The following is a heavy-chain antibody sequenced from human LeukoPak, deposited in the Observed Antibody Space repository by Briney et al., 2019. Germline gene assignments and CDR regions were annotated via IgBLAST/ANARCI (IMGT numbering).Heavy chain of an antibody. V-gene: IGHV4-34*01. CDR3: AKDTRGGHRYGVFDY. J-gene: IGHJ4*02. CDR2: INHSGST. D-gene: IGHD5-18*01. CDR1: GGSFSGYY. Sequence: SETLSLTCAVYGGSFSGYYWSWIRQPPGKGLEWIGEINHSGSTNYNPSLKSRVTISVDTSKNQFSLKLSSVTAADTAVYYCAKDTRGGHRYGVFDYWGQGTLVTVSS.